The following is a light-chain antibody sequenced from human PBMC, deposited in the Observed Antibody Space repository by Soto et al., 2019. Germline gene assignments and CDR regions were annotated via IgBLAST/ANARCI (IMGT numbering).Light chain of an antibody. V-gene: IGKV1-9*01. CDR2: DAS. CDR1: QTISTY. CDR3: QQLNSYPRIT. Sequence: DIQMTQSPSSLSASVGDRVMITCRASQTISTYLNWYQQKPGTAPKLLIYDASTLQSGVPSRFRGSGSGTDFTLTISSLQPEDFATYYCQQLNSYPRITFGQGTRLEIK. J-gene: IGKJ5*01.